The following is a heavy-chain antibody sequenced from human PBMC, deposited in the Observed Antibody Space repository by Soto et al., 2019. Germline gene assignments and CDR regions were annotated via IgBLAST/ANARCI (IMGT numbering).Heavy chain of an antibody. CDR3: AKDPGLQEELYWFDP. V-gene: IGHV3-23*01. J-gene: IGHJ5*02. CDR2: ISGSGGST. D-gene: IGHD4-4*01. Sequence: GGSLRLSCAASGFSFSAYSMNWVRQAPGKGLEWVSAISGSGGSTYYADSVKGRFTISRDNSKNTLYLQMNSLRAEDTAVYYCAKDPGLQEELYWFDPWGQGTLVTVSS. CDR1: GFSFSAYS.